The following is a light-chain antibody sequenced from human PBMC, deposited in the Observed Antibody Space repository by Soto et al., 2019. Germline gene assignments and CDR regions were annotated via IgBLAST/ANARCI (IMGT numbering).Light chain of an antibody. V-gene: IGKV3-20*01. CDR1: HTISSSY. CDR2: GIS. J-gene: IGKJ3*01. CDR3: QQFGTSSLVT. Sequence: EIVLTQSPGTLSLSPGERATLSCRASHTISSSYLAWYQQKPGQAPRLLMYGISRRATGIPDRFSGSGSGTDFILTISRVEPEDFAVYYCQQFGTSSLVTFGPGTKVDIK.